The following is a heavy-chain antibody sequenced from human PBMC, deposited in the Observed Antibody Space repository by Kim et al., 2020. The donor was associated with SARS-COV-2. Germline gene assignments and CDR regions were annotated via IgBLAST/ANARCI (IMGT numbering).Heavy chain of an antibody. CDR2: ISWNSGSI. Sequence: GGSLRLSCAASGFTFDDYAMHWVRQAPGKGLEWVSGISWNSGSIGYADSVKGRFTISRDNAKNSLYLQMNSLRAEDTVLYYCAKDKDYDSSGYLDQWGQGTLVTVSS. CDR3: AKDKDYDSSGYLDQ. V-gene: IGHV3-9*01. CDR1: GFTFDDYA. D-gene: IGHD3-22*01. J-gene: IGHJ4*02.